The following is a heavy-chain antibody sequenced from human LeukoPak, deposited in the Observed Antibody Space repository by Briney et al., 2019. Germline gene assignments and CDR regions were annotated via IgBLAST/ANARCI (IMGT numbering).Heavy chain of an antibody. D-gene: IGHD6-13*01. J-gene: IGHJ4*02. CDR3: ARDPPSRRIAAAGTFDY. V-gene: IGHV3-30*04. Sequence: GGSLRLSCAASGFTFSSYAMHWVRQAPGKGLEWVAVISYDGSNKYYADSVKGRFTISRDNSKNTLYLQMNSLRAEDTAVYYCARDPPSRRIAAAGTFDYWGQGTLVTVSS. CDR1: GFTFSSYA. CDR2: ISYDGSNK.